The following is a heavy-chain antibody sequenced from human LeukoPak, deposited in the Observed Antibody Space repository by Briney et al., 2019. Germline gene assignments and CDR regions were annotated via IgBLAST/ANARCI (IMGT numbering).Heavy chain of an antibody. J-gene: IGHJ4*02. Sequence: GGSLRLSCAASGFTFNTYAMYWVRQAPGKGLEWVSGIFGSGGSAHYADSVKGRFTISRDNSKNTVYLQMNSLRAEDTAVYYCAKTTTGYSSGRYPGWPADSWGQGALVTVSS. CDR1: GFTFNTYA. D-gene: IGHD6-19*01. V-gene: IGHV3-23*01. CDR2: IFGSGGSA. CDR3: AKTTTGYSSGRYPGWPADS.